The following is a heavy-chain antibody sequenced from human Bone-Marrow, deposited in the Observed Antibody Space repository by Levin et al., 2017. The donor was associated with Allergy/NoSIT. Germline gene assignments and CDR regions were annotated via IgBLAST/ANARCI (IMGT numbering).Heavy chain of an antibody. V-gene: IGHV4-34*01. D-gene: IGHD3-10*01. J-gene: IGHJ4*02. CDR3: ARGRVHYYGSGSLFDY. CDR1: GGSFSGYY. CDR2: INHSGST. Sequence: SQTLSLTCAVYGGSFSGYYWSWIRQPPGKGLEWIGEINHSGSTNYNPSLKSRVTISVDTSKNQFSLKLSSVTAADTAVYYCARGRVHYYGSGSLFDYWGQGTLVIVSS.